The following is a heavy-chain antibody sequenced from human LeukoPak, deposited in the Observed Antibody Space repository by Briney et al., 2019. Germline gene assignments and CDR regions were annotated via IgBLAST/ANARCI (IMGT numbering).Heavy chain of an antibody. CDR2: LSASGGTT. CDR1: GFTLNNYA. J-gene: IGHJ5*01. CDR3: AREPREYCSRIAFPNWFEC. V-gene: IGHV3-23*01. Sequence: TGGSLRLSCAASGFTLNNYAMSWVRQAPGEGLDWVSALSASGGTTYYADSVKGRFTISRDNSENTLYLRMNSLRAEDTAVYYCAREPREYCSRIAFPNWFECWGQGTLVTVSS. D-gene: IGHD2-2*01.